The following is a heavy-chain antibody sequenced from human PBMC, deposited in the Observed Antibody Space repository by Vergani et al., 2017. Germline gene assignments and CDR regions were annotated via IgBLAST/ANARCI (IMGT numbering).Heavy chain of an antibody. D-gene: IGHD3-16*01. V-gene: IGHV3-9*01. J-gene: IGHJ4*02. Sequence: EVQLVESGGGLVQPGRSLRLSCAASGFTFDDYAMHWVRQAPGKGLEWVSGISWNSGSIGYADSVKGRFTISRDNAKNSLYLQMNSLKTEDTAVYYCTTDLGGLKFDYWGQGTLVTVSS. CDR2: ISWNSGSI. CDR3: TTDLGGLKFDY. CDR1: GFTFDDYA.